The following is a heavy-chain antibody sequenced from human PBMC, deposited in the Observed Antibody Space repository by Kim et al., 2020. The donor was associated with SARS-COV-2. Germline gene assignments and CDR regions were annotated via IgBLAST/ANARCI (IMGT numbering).Heavy chain of an antibody. V-gene: IGHV3-33*01. CDR1: GFTFSSYG. J-gene: IGHJ5*02. CDR2: IWYDGSNK. Sequence: GGSLRLSCAASGFTFSSYGMHWVRQAPGKGLEWVAVIWYDGSNKYYADSVKGRFTISRDNSKNTLYLQMNSLRAEDTAVYYCARNFSQQQLVSWFDPWGQGPLVTVSS. CDR3: ARNFSQQQLVSWFDP. D-gene: IGHD6-13*01.